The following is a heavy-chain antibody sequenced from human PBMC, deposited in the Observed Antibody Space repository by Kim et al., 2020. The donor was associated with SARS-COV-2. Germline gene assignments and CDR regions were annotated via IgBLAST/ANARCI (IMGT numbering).Heavy chain of an antibody. Sequence: SETLSLTCAVYGGSFSGYYWSWIRQPPGKGLEWIGEINHSGSTNYNPSLKSRVTISVDTSKNQFSLKLSSVTAADTAVYYCARDPGFRVVVAARLVSWFDPWGQGTLVTVSS. CDR1: GGSFSGYY. J-gene: IGHJ5*02. CDR2: INHSGST. V-gene: IGHV4-34*01. CDR3: ARDPGFRVVVAARLVSWFDP. D-gene: IGHD2-15*01.